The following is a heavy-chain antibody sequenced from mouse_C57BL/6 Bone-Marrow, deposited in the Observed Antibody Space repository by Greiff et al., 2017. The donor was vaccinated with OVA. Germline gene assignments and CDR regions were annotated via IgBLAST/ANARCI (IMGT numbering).Heavy chain of an antibody. Sequence: VQLQQSGAELVRPGASVKLSCKASGYTFTDYYINWVKQRPGQGLEWIARIYPGSGNTYYNEKFKGKATLTAEKSSSTAYMQLSSLTSEDSAVYVCARGAYYSNYALDYWGQGTTLTVSS. D-gene: IGHD2-5*01. V-gene: IGHV1-76*01. CDR1: GYTFTDYY. CDR2: IYPGSGNT. J-gene: IGHJ2*01. CDR3: ARGAYYSNYALDY.